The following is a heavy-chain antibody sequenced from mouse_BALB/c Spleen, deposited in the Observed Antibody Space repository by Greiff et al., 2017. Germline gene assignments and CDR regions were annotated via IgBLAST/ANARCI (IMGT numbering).Heavy chain of an antibody. CDR2: IDPANGNT. CDR3: ARDHYYGSSSFAY. CDR1: GFNIKDTY. V-gene: IGHV14-3*02. D-gene: IGHD1-1*01. Sequence: VQLQQSGAELVKPGASVKLSCTASGFNIKDTYMHWVKQRPEQGLEWIGRIDPANGNTKYDPKFQGKATITADTSSSTAYIQLSSLTSEDSAVYYCARDHYYGSSSFAYWGQGTLVTVSA. J-gene: IGHJ3*01.